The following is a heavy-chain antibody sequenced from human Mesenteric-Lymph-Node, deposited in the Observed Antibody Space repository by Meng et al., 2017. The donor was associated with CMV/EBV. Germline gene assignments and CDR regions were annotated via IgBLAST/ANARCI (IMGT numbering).Heavy chain of an antibody. CDR1: GFTLSSYS. Sequence: GESLKISCAASGFTLSSYSMNWVRQAPGKGLEWVSSISSSSSYIYYADSVKGRFTISRDNAKNSLYLQMNSLRAEDTAVYYCARARIAARFDYWGQGTLVTVS. CDR2: ISSSSSYI. V-gene: IGHV3-21*01. J-gene: IGHJ4*02. D-gene: IGHD6-25*01. CDR3: ARARIAARFDY.